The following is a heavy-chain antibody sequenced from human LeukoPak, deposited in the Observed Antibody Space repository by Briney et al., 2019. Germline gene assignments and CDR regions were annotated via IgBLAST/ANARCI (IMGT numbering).Heavy chain of an antibody. CDR2: MNPNSGNT. CDR1: GYTFTSYD. CDR3: ARGLRGDYVSYFDY. V-gene: IGHV1-8*01. J-gene: IGHJ4*02. D-gene: IGHD3-16*01. Sequence: ASVKVSCKASGYTFTSYDVNWFRQATGQGLEWMGWMNPNSGNTGYAQKFQGRVTLTRDTSISTAYMELSSLRSEDTAVYYCARGLRGDYVSYFDYWGQGTLVTVSS.